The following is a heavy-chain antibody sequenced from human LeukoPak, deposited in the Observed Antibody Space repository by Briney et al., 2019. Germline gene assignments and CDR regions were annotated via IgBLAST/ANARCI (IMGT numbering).Heavy chain of an antibody. CDR2: IKEDGSEK. D-gene: IGHD3-10*01. J-gene: IGHJ6*03. V-gene: IGHV3-7*01. CDR3: ARAFDYYGSGSYYYYYYMDV. Sequence: PGGSLRLSCAASGFTFSSYWMSWVRQAPGKRLEWVANIKEDGSEKYYVDSVKGRFTISRDNAKNSLYLQMNSLRAEDTAVYYCARAFDYYGSGSYYYYYYMDVWGKGTTVTVSS. CDR1: GFTFSSYW.